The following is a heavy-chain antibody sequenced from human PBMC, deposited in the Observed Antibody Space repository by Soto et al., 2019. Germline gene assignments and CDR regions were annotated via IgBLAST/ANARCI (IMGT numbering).Heavy chain of an antibody. V-gene: IGHV4-30-4*01. J-gene: IGHJ5*02. CDR1: GGSISSGDYY. D-gene: IGHD3-10*01. Sequence: SETLSLTCTVSGGSISSGDYYWSWIRQPPGKGLEWIGYIYYSGSTYYNPSLKSRVTISVDTSKNQFSLKLSSVTAADTAVYYCARRRITMVRDNWFDPWGQGTLVTVSS. CDR3: ARRRITMVRDNWFDP. CDR2: IYYSGST.